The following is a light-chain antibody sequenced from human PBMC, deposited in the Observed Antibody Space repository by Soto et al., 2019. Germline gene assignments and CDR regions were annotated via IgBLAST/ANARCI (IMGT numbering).Light chain of an antibody. CDR2: EVS. J-gene: IGLJ2*01. CDR1: SSDVGGYNY. Sequence: QSALTQPASVSGSPGQSITISCTGTSSDVGGYNYVSWYQQHPGKAPKLMIYEVSNRPSGVSNRFSGSKSCNTASLTISGLQAGDEADYDCSSYTSSSSLVVFGGGTKLTVL. V-gene: IGLV2-14*01. CDR3: SSYTSSSSLVV.